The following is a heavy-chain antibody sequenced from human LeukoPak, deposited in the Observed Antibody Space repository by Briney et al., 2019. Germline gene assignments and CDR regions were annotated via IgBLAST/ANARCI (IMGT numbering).Heavy chain of an antibody. D-gene: IGHD1-26*01. CDR3: TRHKQVVGSSEIDY. CDR1: RGSNSISGYW. CDR2: INYSGNT. Sequence: SETLSLTCTVSRGSNSISGYWGGWIRQTPGKGLEWIGIINYSGNTYYNPSLKSRVTMSVDTSKNQFSVKLSSVTAADTAMYYCTRHKQVVGSSEIDYWGQGMLVTVSS. J-gene: IGHJ4*02. V-gene: IGHV4-39*01.